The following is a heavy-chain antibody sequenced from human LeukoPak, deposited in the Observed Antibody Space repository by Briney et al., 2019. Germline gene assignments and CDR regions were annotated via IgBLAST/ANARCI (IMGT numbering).Heavy chain of an antibody. CDR2: IYYSGST. V-gene: IGHV4-59*01. J-gene: IGHJ4*02. Sequence: KTSETLSLTCTVSGGSISSYYWSWIRQPPGKGLEWIGYIYYSGSTNYNPSLKSRVTISVDTSKNQFSLKLSSVTAADTAVHYCARDFSDWSGYYTGFDYWGQGTLVTVSS. CDR3: ARDFSDWSGYYTGFDY. CDR1: GGSISSYY. D-gene: IGHD3-3*01.